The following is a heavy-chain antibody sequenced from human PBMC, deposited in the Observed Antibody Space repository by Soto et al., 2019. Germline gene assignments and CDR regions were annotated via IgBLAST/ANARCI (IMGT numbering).Heavy chain of an antibody. CDR1: GYSFTSYW. D-gene: IGHD5-18*01. V-gene: IGHV5-10-1*01. CDR3: ARQAMNAFDI. J-gene: IGHJ3*02. Sequence: GESLKISCKGSGYSFTSYWISWVRQMPGKGLEWMGRIDPSDSYTNYSPSSQGRVTISADKSISTAYLQWSSLKASDTAMYYCARQAMNAFDIWGQGTMVTVSS. CDR2: IDPSDSYT.